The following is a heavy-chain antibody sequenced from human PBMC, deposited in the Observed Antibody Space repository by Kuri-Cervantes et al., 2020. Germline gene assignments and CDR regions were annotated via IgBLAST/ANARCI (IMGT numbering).Heavy chain of an antibody. J-gene: IGHJ6*03. CDR1: GYTFTGYY. Sequence: ASVKVSCKASGYTFTGYYMHWVRQAPGQGLEWMGWINPNSGGTNYAQKFQGWVTMTRDTSISTAYMELSSLRSEDTAVYYCARGRYYYGSGKXXGYYMDVWGKGTTVTVSS. CDR3: ARGRYYYGSGKXXGYYMDV. CDR2: INPNSGGT. V-gene: IGHV1-2*04. D-gene: IGHD3-10*01.